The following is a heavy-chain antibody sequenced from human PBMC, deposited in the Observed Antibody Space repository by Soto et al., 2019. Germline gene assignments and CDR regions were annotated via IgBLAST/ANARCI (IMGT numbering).Heavy chain of an antibody. D-gene: IGHD4-4*01. CDR2: IDSNGGST. CDR3: VRRSTEGWFFDL. V-gene: IGHV3-64*02. CDR1: EFIFSNYA. J-gene: IGHJ2*01. Sequence: EEQLVESGEGLVQPGGSLRLSCVASEFIFSNYAMHWVRQAPGKGPEYVSAIDSNGGSTYYAGSVKGRFTISRDNSKNTLSLQMGSLRAEDMAVYYCVRRSTEGWFFDLWGRGSLVTVCS.